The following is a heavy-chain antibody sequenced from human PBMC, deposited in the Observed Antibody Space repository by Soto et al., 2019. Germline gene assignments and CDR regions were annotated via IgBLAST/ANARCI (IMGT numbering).Heavy chain of an antibody. D-gene: IGHD1-26*01. Sequence: TLSLTCAVPGGSISSSNWWSWVRQPPGKGLEWIGEIYHSGSTNYNPSLKSRVTISVDKSKNQFSLKLSSVTAADTAVYYCARVSGSYYYGMDVWGQGTTVTVSS. CDR1: GGSISSSNW. J-gene: IGHJ6*02. CDR3: ARVSGSYYYGMDV. V-gene: IGHV4-4*02. CDR2: IYHSGST.